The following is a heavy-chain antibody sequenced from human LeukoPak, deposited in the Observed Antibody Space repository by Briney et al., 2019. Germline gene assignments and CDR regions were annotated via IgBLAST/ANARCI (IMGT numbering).Heavy chain of an antibody. J-gene: IGHJ4*02. CDR2: MNPNSGKT. CDR1: GYTLTTYD. D-gene: IGHD4-23*01. V-gene: IGHV1-8*01. CDR3: ARETPSRYFDY. Sequence: ASVKVSCKASGYTLTTYDINWVRQAPGQGLEWMGWMNPNSGKTGYAQKFQDRITITRNTSISTAYMELSSLGSEDTAVYYCARETPSRYFDYWGQRTLVTVPS.